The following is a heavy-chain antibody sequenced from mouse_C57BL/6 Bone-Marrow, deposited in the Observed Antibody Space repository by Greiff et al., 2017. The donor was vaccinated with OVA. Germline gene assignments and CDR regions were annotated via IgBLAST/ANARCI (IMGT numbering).Heavy chain of an antibody. D-gene: IGHD2-12*01. V-gene: IGHV1-62-2*01. CDR1: GYTFTEYT. J-gene: IGHJ3*01. CDR2: FYPGSGSI. Sequence: SCKASGYTFTEYTIHWVKQRSGQGLEWIGWFYPGSGSIKYNEKFKDKATLTADKSSSTVYMELSRLTSEDSAVYFCARHEEGVAYYTLFFAYWGQGTLVTVSA. CDR3: ARHEEGVAYYTLFFAY.